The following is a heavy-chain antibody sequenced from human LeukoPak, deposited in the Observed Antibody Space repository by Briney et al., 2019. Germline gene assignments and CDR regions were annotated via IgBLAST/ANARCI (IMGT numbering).Heavy chain of an antibody. CDR1: GYTFTSYG. V-gene: IGHV1-2*02. Sequence: EASVKVSCKASGYTFTSYGISWVRQAPGQGLEWMGWINPNSGGTNYAQKFQGRVTMTRDTSISTAYMELSRLRSDDTAVYYCARDYYDSSGYWYSGYYYYYYMDVWGKGTTVTISS. J-gene: IGHJ6*03. CDR2: INPNSGGT. D-gene: IGHD3-22*01. CDR3: ARDYYDSSGYWYSGYYYYYYMDV.